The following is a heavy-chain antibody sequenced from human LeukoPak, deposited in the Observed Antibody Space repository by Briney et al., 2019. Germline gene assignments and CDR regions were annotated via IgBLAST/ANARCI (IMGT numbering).Heavy chain of an antibody. V-gene: IGHV1-18*04. D-gene: IGHD2/OR15-2a*01. CDR1: GYTFTGNY. Sequence: GASVKVSCKASGYTFTGNYLHWVRQAPGQGLEWMGWISAYNGNTNYAQKLQGRVTMTTDTSTSTAYMELRSLRSDDTAVYYCARVVVLNFDYWGQGTLVTVSS. CDR3: ARVVVLNFDY. CDR2: ISAYNGNT. J-gene: IGHJ4*02.